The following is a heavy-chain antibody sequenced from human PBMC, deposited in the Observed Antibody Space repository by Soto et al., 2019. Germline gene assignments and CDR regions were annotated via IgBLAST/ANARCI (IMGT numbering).Heavy chain of an antibody. CDR2: IDPSDSYT. CDR3: ASSPPGIADY. CDR1: GYSFTSYW. J-gene: IGHJ4*02. D-gene: IGHD6-13*01. Sequence: GESLKISCKGSGYSFTSYWISWVRQMPGKGLEWMGRIDPSDSYTNYSPSFQGHVTISADKSISTAYLQWSSLKASDTAMYYCASSPPGIADYWGQGTLVTVSS. V-gene: IGHV5-10-1*01.